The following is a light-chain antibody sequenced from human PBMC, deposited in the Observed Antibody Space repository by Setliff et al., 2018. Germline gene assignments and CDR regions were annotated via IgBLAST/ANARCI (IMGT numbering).Light chain of an antibody. Sequence: QSALTQPASVSGSPGQSITISCTGTTNDVDYNYVSWYQQHPGKAPKLMIYDVSNRPSAVSDRFSGSKSGNTASLTISGLQSEDEADYYCCSYAGGNTFEVFGTGTKVTVL. V-gene: IGLV2-23*02. CDR1: TNDVDYNY. CDR2: DVS. J-gene: IGLJ1*01. CDR3: CSYAGGNTFEV.